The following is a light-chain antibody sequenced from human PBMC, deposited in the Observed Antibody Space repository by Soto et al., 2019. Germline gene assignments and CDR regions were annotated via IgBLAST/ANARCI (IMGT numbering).Light chain of an antibody. CDR2: NGS. CDR3: QQYDSCPIT. J-gene: IGKJ5*01. V-gene: IGKV1-12*01. Sequence: DIQMTQSPSYVSASVGDRVTITCRASQGIKNWLAWYQQKPGKAPNLLIYNGSSLQSGVPSRFSGSGSGTEFTLTINSLQPEDFAAYYCQQYDSCPITFGQGTRLEIK. CDR1: QGIKNW.